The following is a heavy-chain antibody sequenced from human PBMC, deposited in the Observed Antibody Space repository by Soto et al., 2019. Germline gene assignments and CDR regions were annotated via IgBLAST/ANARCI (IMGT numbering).Heavy chain of an antibody. J-gene: IGHJ4*02. D-gene: IGHD3-10*01. CDR1: GGTFSSYA. Sequence: QVQLVQSGAEVKKPGSSVNVSCKASGGTFSSYAISWVRQAPGQGLEWMGGIIPIFGTANYAQKFQGRVTITADESTSTAYMELSSLRSEDTAVYYCRITMVRGVIAQIDYWGQGTLVTVSS. V-gene: IGHV1-69*01. CDR3: RITMVRGVIAQIDY. CDR2: IIPIFGTA.